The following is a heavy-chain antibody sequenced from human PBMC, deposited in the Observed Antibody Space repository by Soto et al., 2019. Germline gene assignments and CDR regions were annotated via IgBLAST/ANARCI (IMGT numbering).Heavy chain of an antibody. J-gene: IGHJ4*02. CDR1: GYTLNELS. CDR2: FDPEDGET. CDR3: ATAERIAAAASFDY. V-gene: IGHV1-24*01. Sequence: GASATLSCEVSGYTLNELSMHWVRQAPEIGLEWMGGFDPEDGETIYAQKFQGRVTMTEDTSTDTAYMELSSLRSEDTAVYYCATAERIAAAASFDYWGQGTLVTVSS. D-gene: IGHD6-13*01.